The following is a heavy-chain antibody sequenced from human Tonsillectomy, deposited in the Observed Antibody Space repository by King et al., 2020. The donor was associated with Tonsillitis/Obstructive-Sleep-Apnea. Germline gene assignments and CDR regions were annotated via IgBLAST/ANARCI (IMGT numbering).Heavy chain of an antibody. CDR2: INHSGST. CDR3: AGSGGDIVVVPAADFDY. V-gene: IGHV4-34*01. Sequence: VQLQQWGAGLLKPSETLSLTCAVYGGSFSGYYWSWIRQPPGKGLEWIGEINHSGSTNYNPSLKSRVTISVDTSKNQFSLKLSSVTAADTAVYYCAGSGGDIVVVPAADFDYWGQGTLVTVSS. CDR1: GGSFSGYY. D-gene: IGHD2-2*01. J-gene: IGHJ4*02.